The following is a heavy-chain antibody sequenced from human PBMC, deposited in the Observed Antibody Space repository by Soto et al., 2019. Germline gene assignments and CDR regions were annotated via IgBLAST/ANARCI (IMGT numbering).Heavy chain of an antibody. CDR1: GYTFTGYY. Sequence: ASVKVSCKASGYTFTGYYMHWVRQAPGQGLEWMGWINPNSGGTNYAQKFQGWVTMTRDTSISTAYMELSRLRSDDTAVYYCARAARYISSWYGLYYYYYGMDVWGQGTTVTVSS. CDR3: ARAARYISSWYGLYYYYYGMDV. V-gene: IGHV1-2*04. CDR2: INPNSGGT. D-gene: IGHD6-13*01. J-gene: IGHJ6*02.